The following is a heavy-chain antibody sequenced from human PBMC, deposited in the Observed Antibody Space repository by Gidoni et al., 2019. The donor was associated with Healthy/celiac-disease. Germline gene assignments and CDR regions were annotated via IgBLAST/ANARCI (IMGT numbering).Heavy chain of an antibody. D-gene: IGHD1-26*01. CDR1: GYSISRGYY. J-gene: IGHJ3*01. CDR2: INDVGYT. Sequence: QVQLQESGPGLVKPSETLSLTCTVSGYSISRGYYWDWIRQSPGKGLEWIGSINDVGYTSYNPSLQSRLSLSVDNSKNQFFLRLRSMTAADTALYFCAKRRVGDAFDVWGRGTRGAVSS. CDR3: AKRRVGDAFDV. V-gene: IGHV4-38-2*02.